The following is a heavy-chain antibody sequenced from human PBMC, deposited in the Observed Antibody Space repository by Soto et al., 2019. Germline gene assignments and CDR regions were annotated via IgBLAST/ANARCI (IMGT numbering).Heavy chain of an antibody. CDR1: GFSLSTSGVG. CDR2: IYWDDDK. CDR3: AHRRSVTPGEYFDL. Sequence: QITLKESGPTLVKPTQTLTLTCTFSGFSLSTSGVGVGWIRQPPGKALEWLALIYWDDDKRYSPSLKSRLTITKDTSKNQVVLTMTNMDPVDTATYYCAHRRSVTPGEYFDLWGRGTLVTVSS. J-gene: IGHJ2*01. V-gene: IGHV2-5*02. D-gene: IGHD3-16*01.